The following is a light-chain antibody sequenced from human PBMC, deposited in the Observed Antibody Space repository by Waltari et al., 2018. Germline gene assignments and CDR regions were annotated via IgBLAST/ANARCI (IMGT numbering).Light chain of an antibody. CDR3: QHHVRLPAT. CDR2: GAS. J-gene: IGKJ1*01. V-gene: IGKV3-20*01. CDR1: QSVGKH. Sequence: IVLTQSPGTLSLSPGERATLSCRASQSVGKHLAWYQQKPGQAPRLLIYGASSRAAGIPDRFSGSGSGADFSLTISRLEPEDFAVYYCQHHVRLPATFGQGTKVE.